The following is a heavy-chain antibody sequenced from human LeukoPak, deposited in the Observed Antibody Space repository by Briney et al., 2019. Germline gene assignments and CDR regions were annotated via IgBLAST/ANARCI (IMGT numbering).Heavy chain of an antibody. J-gene: IGHJ3*02. CDR3: ARDRAVAGDFDAFDI. CDR2: MNPNSGNT. D-gene: IGHD6-19*01. Sequence: ASVKVPCKASGYTFTSYDINWVRQATGQGLEWMGWMNPNSGNTGYAQKFQGRVTMTRNTSISTAYMELSSLRSEDTAVYYCARDRAVAGDFDAFDIWGQGTMVTVSS. V-gene: IGHV1-8*01. CDR1: GYTFTSYD.